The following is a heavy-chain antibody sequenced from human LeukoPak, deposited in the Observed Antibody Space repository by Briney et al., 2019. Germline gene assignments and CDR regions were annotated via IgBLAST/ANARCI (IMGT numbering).Heavy chain of an antibody. D-gene: IGHD3-22*01. CDR2: SNNSSSYI. CDR1: GFTFSSYR. J-gene: IGHJ4*02. V-gene: IGHV3-21*01. CDR3: ARATRDSSGYSPFDY. Sequence: PGGSLRLSCAASGFTFSSYRMNWVRQAPGKGLEWVSSSNNSSSYIYYADSVKGRFTISGDNAKNSLYLQMNSLRAEDTAVYYCARATRDSSGYSPFDYWGQGTLVTVSS.